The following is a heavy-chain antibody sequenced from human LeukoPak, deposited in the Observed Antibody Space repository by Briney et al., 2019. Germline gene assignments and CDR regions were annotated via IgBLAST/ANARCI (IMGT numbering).Heavy chain of an antibody. D-gene: IGHD1-26*01. Sequence: SQTLSLTCAISGDSVSSNSVAWNWIRQSPSRVLEWLGRTYYRSKWYNDYAVSVKSRITINPDTSKNQISLQLNSVTPEDTAVYYCARGKWELVREAFDYWGQGTLVTVSS. J-gene: IGHJ4*02. V-gene: IGHV6-1*01. CDR1: GDSVSSNSVA. CDR3: ARGKWELVREAFDY. CDR2: TYYRSKWYN.